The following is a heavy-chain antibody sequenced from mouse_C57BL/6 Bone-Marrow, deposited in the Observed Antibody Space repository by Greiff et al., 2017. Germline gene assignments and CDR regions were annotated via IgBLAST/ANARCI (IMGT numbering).Heavy chain of an antibody. J-gene: IGHJ2*01. CDR1: GFNIKNNY. D-gene: IGHD4-1*01. CDR2: IDPANGNT. V-gene: IGHV14-3*01. Sequence: VQLKESVAELVRPGASVKLSCTASGFNIKNNYMHWVKQRPEQGLEWIGMIDPANGNTKYTQKFQGKATITADTSSNTAYLQLSSLTSEDTAIYYCADDLGREGDYWGKGTTLTVSS. CDR3: ADDLGREGDY.